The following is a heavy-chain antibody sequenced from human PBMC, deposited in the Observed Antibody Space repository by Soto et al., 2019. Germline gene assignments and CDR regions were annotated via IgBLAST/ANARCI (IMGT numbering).Heavy chain of an antibody. CDR1: GFTFSTYW. CDR3: ARGRWELPYDY. J-gene: IGHJ4*02. D-gene: IGHD1-26*01. Sequence: GGSLRLSCAASGFTFSTYWMHWVRQAPGKGLVWVSLISSDGTTTSYAQKFQGRVTMTRDTSTSTVYMELSSLRSEDTAVYYCARGRWELPYDYWGQGTLVTVSS. CDR2: ISSDGTTT. V-gene: IGHV3-74*01.